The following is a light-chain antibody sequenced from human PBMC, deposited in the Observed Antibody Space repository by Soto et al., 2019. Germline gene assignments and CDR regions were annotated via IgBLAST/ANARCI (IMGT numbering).Light chain of an antibody. CDR2: QTS. V-gene: IGKV3-15*01. Sequence: EIVLTHSPATLSSFPGDRVPLSCRASLYINTGLAWYQHRPGKAPRLLIYQTSIRAAGIPARFSGSGSGTAFTLTISSLQSEDFGVYHCHQYNVWWTFSQGTTVELK. J-gene: IGKJ1*01. CDR3: HQYNVWWT. CDR1: LYINTG.